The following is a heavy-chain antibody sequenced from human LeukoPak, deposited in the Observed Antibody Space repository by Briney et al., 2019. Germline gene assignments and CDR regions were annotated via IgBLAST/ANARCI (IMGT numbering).Heavy chain of an antibody. D-gene: IGHD3-9*01. J-gene: IGHJ4*02. CDR3: ARSLILTGYKYYFDY. V-gene: IGHV4-34*01. CDR1: GGSFSGYY. Sequence: SETLSLTCAVYGGSFSGYYWSWIRQPPGKGLEWIGEINHSGSTNYNPSLKSRVTISVDTSKNQFSLKLSSVTAADTAVYYCARSLILTGYKYYFDYWGQGTLVTVSS. CDR2: INHSGST.